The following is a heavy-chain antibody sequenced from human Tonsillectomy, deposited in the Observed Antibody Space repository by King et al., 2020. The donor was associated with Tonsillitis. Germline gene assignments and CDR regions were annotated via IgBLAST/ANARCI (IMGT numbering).Heavy chain of an antibody. Sequence: VQLQQWGAGLLKPSETLSLTCAVYGGSFSGYYWSWIRQPPGKGLEWIGEINHSGSTNYNPTLKSRVTISVDTSKNQFSLKLSSVTAADTAVYYCARDWLFDYWGQGTLVTVSS. V-gene: IGHV4-34*01. D-gene: IGHD2-21*02. CDR2: INHSGST. CDR3: ARDWLFDY. J-gene: IGHJ4*02. CDR1: GGSFSGYY.